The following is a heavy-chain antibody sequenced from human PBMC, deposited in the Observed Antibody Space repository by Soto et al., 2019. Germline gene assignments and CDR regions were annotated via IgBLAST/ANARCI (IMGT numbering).Heavy chain of an antibody. Sequence: GGSLRLSCAASGFICSSYDMSWVRQAPGKGLEWVSTILVDGRTFYVDSVKGRFTISRDSSQNTVYLQMNSLTAGDTALYYCAKATATGGGAFDICGQGAMVTVSS. CDR2: ILVDGRT. CDR3: AKATATGGGAFDI. CDR1: GFICSSYD. V-gene: IGHV3-23*01. J-gene: IGHJ3*02. D-gene: IGHD2-8*02.